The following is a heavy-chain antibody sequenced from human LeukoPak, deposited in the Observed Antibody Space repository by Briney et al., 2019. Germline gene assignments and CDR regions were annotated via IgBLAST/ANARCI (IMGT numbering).Heavy chain of an antibody. Sequence: SETLSLTCTVSGGPISSYYWTWIRQPPGKGLEWVGYIYHSGSTDYNPSLKSRVTMSLDTPKNQFSLKLSSVTAADTAVYYCAREGMYSSSSYFDYWGQGILVTVSS. CDR1: GGPISSYY. CDR3: AREGMYSSSSYFDY. D-gene: IGHD6-6*01. V-gene: IGHV4-59*01. CDR2: IYHSGST. J-gene: IGHJ4*02.